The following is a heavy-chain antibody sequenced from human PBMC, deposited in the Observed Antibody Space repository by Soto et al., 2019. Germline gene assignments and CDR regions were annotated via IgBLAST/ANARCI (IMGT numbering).Heavy chain of an antibody. CDR3: TRGPTGDKVAY. CDR1: GGSISSAYYC. CDR2: IYNGGST. D-gene: IGHD7-27*01. Sequence: QVLLQESGPGLVKPSQTLSLTCTVPGGSISSAYYCWSWVRQSPDKGLEWIGHIYNGGSTYSNPSLKSRVTISVDTSTNPFSLELSSVSAADTAVSYCTRGPTGDKVAYWGQGTLVTVSS. J-gene: IGHJ4*02. V-gene: IGHV4-30-4*01.